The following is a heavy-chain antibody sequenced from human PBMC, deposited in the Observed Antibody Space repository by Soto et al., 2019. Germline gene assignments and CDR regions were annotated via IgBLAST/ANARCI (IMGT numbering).Heavy chain of an antibody. CDR2: ISSGSTGV. CDR3: ASDAPRCSGTSCFDL. Sequence: EVQLLESGGGLVRPGGSLRLSCAASGFTFSNYSMNWVRQAPGNGLEWVSYISSGSTGVYYADSVKGRFTISLNNAKNSLSLQMNSLRSEDTGLSYCASDAPRCSGTSCFDLWGQGTLVTVSS. V-gene: IGHV3-48*01. J-gene: IGHJ5*02. D-gene: IGHD2-2*01. CDR1: GFTFSNYS.